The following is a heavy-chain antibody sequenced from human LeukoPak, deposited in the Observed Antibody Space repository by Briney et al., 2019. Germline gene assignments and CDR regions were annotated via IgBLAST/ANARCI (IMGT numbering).Heavy chain of an antibody. J-gene: IGHJ4*02. CDR3: AKPRSRTIYQLLTSALLYFDY. CDR2: ISGSGGST. V-gene: IGHV3-23*01. CDR1: GFTFSSYA. Sequence: PGGSLRLSCAASGFTFSSYAMSWVRQAPGKGLEWVSAISGSGGSTYYADSVKGRFTISRDNSKNTLYLQMNSLRAEDTAVYYCAKPRSRTIYQLLTSALLYFDYWGQGTLVTVSS. D-gene: IGHD2-2*01.